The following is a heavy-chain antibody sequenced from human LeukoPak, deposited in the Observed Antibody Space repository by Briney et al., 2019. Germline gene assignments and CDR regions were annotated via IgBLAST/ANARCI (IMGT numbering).Heavy chain of an antibody. CDR3: AKLGYCSGGSCAARGHDAFDI. V-gene: IGHV3-30*18. Sequence: PGRSLRLSCAASGFTFSSYGIHWVRQAPGKGLEWLAVISYDGSNKYYADSVKGRFTISRDNSKNTLYLQMNSLRAEDTAVYYCAKLGYCSGGSCAARGHDAFDIWGQGTMVTVSS. D-gene: IGHD2-15*01. J-gene: IGHJ3*02. CDR1: GFTFSSYG. CDR2: ISYDGSNK.